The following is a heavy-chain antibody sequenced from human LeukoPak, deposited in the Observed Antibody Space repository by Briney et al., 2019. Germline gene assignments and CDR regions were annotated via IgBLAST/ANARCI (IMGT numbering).Heavy chain of an antibody. CDR3: ARAVEYYDSSGYYYYFDY. D-gene: IGHD3-22*01. V-gene: IGHV4-4*07. Sequence: SETLSLTXTVSGGSISSYYWSWIRQPAGKGLEWIGRIYTSGSTNYNPSLKSRVTMSVDTSKNQFSLKLSSVTAADTAVYYCARAVEYYDSSGYYYYFDYWGQGTLVTVSS. CDR2: IYTSGST. J-gene: IGHJ4*02. CDR1: GGSISSYY.